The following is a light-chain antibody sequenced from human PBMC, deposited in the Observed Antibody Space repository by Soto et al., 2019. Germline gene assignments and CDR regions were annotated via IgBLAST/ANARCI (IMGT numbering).Light chain of an antibody. CDR1: QSISSW. CDR2: KAS. V-gene: IGKV1-5*03. J-gene: IGKJ1*01. CDR3: QQYNTYWT. Sequence: DIQMTQSPSTLSASVGDRVTITCRASQSISSWLAWYQQKPGKAPKLLIYKASSLEGGVPSRCSGSGSGTEFTLTISSLQPDDFATYYCQQYNTYWTFGQGTKVDIK.